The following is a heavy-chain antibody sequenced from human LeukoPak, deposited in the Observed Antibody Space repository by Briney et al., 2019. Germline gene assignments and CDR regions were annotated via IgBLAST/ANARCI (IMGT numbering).Heavy chain of an antibody. CDR3: ARAPTHGGNSEYDY. CDR1: GYTFTSYG. V-gene: IGHV1-18*01. Sequence: ASVKVSCKASGYTFTSYGISWVRRSPGQGLEWMGWISAYNGNTNYAPKLQGRVTMTTDTSTSTAYMELRSLRSDDTAGYYCARAPTHGGNSEYDYWGQGTLVTVSS. J-gene: IGHJ4*02. D-gene: IGHD4-23*01. CDR2: ISAYNGNT.